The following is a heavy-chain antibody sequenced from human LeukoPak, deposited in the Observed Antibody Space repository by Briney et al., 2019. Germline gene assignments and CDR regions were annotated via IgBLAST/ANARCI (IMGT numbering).Heavy chain of an antibody. CDR1: GFTFSSYG. CDR2: ISGSGGST. J-gene: IGHJ4*02. CDR3: AKGSNNYPDNFDY. D-gene: IGHD1-1*01. Sequence: GGTLRLSCAASGFTFSSYGMSWVRQAPGKGLEWVSAISGSGGSTYYAESVKGRCTISRDNSKKTLFLQMNSLRAEDTAVYYCAKGSNNYPDNFDYWGQGTLVTVSS. V-gene: IGHV3-23*01.